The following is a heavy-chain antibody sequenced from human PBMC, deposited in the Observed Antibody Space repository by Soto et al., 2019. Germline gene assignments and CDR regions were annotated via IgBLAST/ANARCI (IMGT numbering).Heavy chain of an antibody. D-gene: IGHD5-12*01. CDR2: ISGSGGST. CDR1: GFTFSSYA. Sequence: GGSLRLSCAASGFTFSSYAMSWVRQAPGKGLEWVSAISGSGGSTYYADSVKGRFTISRDNSKNTLYLQMNSLRAEDTAVYYCAKVSPYSGYDLYYFDYWGQGTLVTVSS. J-gene: IGHJ4*02. CDR3: AKVSPYSGYDLYYFDY. V-gene: IGHV3-23*01.